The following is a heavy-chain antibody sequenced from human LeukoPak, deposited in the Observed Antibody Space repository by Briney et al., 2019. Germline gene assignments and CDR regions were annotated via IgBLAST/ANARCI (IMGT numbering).Heavy chain of an antibody. J-gene: IGHJ4*02. CDR2: INHSGST. V-gene: IGHV4-34*01. CDR3: ARGGYSDY. D-gene: IGHD5-12*01. CDR1: GGSFSGYY. Sequence: PSETLSLTCAVYGGSFSGYYWSWIRQPPGKGLEWIGEINHSGSTNYNPYLKSRVTISVDTSKNQFSLKLSSVTAADTAVYYCARGGYSDYWGQGTLVTVSS.